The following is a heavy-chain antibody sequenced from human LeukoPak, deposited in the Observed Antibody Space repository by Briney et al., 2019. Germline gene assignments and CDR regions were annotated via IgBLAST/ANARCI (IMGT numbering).Heavy chain of an antibody. CDR2: ISAYNGNT. V-gene: IGHV1-18*01. CDR3: ARDLGPVTVAGLDY. D-gene: IGHD6-19*01. CDR1: GYTFTSYG. Sequence: ASVKVSCKASGYTFTSYGISWVRQAPGQGLEWMGWISAYNGNTNYAQKLQGRVTMTTDTSTSTAYMELRSLRSDDTAVYYCARDLGPVTVAGLDYWGQGTLVTVSS. J-gene: IGHJ4*02.